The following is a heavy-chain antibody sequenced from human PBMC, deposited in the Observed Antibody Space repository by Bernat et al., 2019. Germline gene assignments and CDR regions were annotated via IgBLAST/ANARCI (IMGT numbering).Heavy chain of an antibody. Sequence: QVQLVESGGGLVKPGGSLRLSCAASGFTFSDYYMSWIRQAPGKGLEWVSYISSSSSYTNYADSVKGRFTISRDNAKNSLYLQMNSLRAEDTAVYYCARDRRFRESRPGWFDPWGQGTLVTVSS. CDR1: GFTFSDYY. CDR2: ISSSSSYT. V-gene: IGHV3-11*05. J-gene: IGHJ5*02. D-gene: IGHD3-10*01. CDR3: ARDRRFRESRPGWFDP.